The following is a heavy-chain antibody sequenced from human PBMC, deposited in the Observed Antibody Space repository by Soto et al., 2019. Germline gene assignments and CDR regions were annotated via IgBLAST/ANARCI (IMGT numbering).Heavy chain of an antibody. V-gene: IGHV3-23*01. J-gene: IGHJ1*01. CDR2: ISGSGDST. CDR3: AKGVPGIAVAGTGYFQH. D-gene: IGHD6-19*01. CDR1: GFTFSSYA. Sequence: EVQLLESGGGLVQPGGSLRLSCAASGFTFSSYAMSWVRQAPGKGLEWVSGISGSGDSTYYADSVKGRFTISRDHSNNTLYLQMNSLRAEDTAVYYCAKGVPGIAVAGTGYFQHWGQGTLVTVSS.